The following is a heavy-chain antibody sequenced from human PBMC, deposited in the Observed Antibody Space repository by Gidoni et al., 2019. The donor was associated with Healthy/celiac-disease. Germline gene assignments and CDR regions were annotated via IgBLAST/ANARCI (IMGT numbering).Heavy chain of an antibody. V-gene: IGHV3-48*03. Sequence: EVQLVESGGGLVQPGGSLRLSCAASGFTFSSYEMNWVRQAPGKGLEWVSYISSSGSTIYYADSVKGRFTISRDNAKNSLYLQMNSLRAEDTAVYYCARDRTGNWYFDLWGRGTLVTVSS. CDR2: ISSSGSTI. CDR1: GFTFSSYE. J-gene: IGHJ2*01. CDR3: ARDRTGNWYFDL. D-gene: IGHD7-27*01.